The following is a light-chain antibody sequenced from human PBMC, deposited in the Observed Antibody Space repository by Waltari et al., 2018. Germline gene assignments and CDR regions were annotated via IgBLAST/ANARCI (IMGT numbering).Light chain of an antibody. CDR2: EVT. V-gene: IGLV2-14*03. CDR1: SSDVGDYNY. CDR3: SSYTSHDTLRWV. Sequence: QSALTQPASVSGSPGQSITISCTGTSSDVGDYNYVSWYQQYPGKAPKLMIFEVTNRPSGVSDRFSGSKSGNAASLSISGLQADDDAGYYCSSYTSHDTLRWVFGGGTKLTVL. J-gene: IGLJ3*02.